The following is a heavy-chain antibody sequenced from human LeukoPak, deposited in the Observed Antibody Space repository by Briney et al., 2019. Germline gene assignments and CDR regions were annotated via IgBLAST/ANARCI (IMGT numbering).Heavy chain of an antibody. D-gene: IGHD6-13*01. CDR3: ARISIAAAGTDYYYYYMDV. Sequence: PSETLSLTCTVSGASISSSSYYWGWIRQPPGKGLEWIGSIYYSGSTYYNPSLKSRVTISVDTSKNQFSLKLSSVTAADTAVYYCARISIAAAGTDYYYYYMDVWGKGTTVTISS. CDR2: IYYSGST. CDR1: GASISSSSYY. V-gene: IGHV4-39*01. J-gene: IGHJ6*03.